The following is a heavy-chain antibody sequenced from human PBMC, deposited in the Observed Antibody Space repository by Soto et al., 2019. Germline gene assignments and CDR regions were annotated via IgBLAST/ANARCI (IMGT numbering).Heavy chain of an antibody. CDR2: ISANGQGI. CDR1: GFTFTYYA. V-gene: IGHV3-23*01. Sequence: GGSLRLSCTASGFTFTYYAFRWVRQAPGKGLEWVSAISANGQGIYYADSVRGRFTISRDNSKNTVFLHMDSLRAEDTAVYYCVKDRDYPRDQFHYWGQGTLVTVSS. CDR3: VKDRDYPRDQFHY. J-gene: IGHJ4*02. D-gene: IGHD2-2*01.